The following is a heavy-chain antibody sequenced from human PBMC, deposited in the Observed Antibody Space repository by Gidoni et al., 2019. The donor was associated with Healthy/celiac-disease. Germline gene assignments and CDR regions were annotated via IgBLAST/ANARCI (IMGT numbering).Heavy chain of an antibody. V-gene: IGHV3-64D*06. CDR1: GFHFSSSA. D-gene: IGHD3-9*01. J-gene: IGHJ4*02. CDR3: VKDLHYDILTGVFDY. CDR2: ISSNGGST. Sequence: EVQLVESGGGLVQPGGSLRLSCSASGFHFSSSAMHWVRQAPGKRLEYVSAISSNGGSTYYADSVKGRFTISRDNSKNTLYLQMSSLRAEDTAVYYCVKDLHYDILTGVFDYCGQGTLVTVSS.